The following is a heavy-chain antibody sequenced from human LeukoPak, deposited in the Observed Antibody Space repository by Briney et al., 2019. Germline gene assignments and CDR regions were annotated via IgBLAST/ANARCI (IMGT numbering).Heavy chain of an antibody. CDR1: GGSISSGGYY. CDR2: IYYSGST. J-gene: IGHJ3*02. CDR3: ARYSSGWYSDAFDI. D-gene: IGHD6-19*01. V-gene: IGHV4-61*08. Sequence: SETLSLTCTVSGGSISSGGYYWSWIRQPPGKGLEWIGYIYYSGSTNYNPSLKSRVTISVDTSKNQFSLKLSSVTAADTAVYYCARYSSGWYSDAFDIWGQGTMVTVSS.